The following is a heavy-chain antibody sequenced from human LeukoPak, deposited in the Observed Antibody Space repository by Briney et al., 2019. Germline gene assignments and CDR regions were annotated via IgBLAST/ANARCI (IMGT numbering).Heavy chain of an antibody. CDR1: GVSIINND. V-gene: IGHV4-59*01. D-gene: IGHD5-18*01. J-gene: IGHJ4*02. CDR2: IYYSGTT. CDR3: ARAQYGYTYGHRFDY. Sequence: SETLSLTCTVSGVSIINNDWSWIRQPPGKGLEWLGYIYYSGTTNYNPSLMSRVTVSVDTSKNQFSLKLTSVTAADTAVYYCARAQYGYTYGHRFDYWGQGILVTVSS.